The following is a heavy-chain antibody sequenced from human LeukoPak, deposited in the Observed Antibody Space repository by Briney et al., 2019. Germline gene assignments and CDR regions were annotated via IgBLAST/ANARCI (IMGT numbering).Heavy chain of an antibody. CDR2: IYYTGST. J-gene: IGHJ4*02. Sequence: PSETLSLTCTVSGGSISSYYWGWIRQPPGKGLEWIGSIYYTGSTYYNPSLKSRVTISVGTSKNQFSLKLRSVTAADTALYYCTRHTGYISGQYSNYEDSWGQGTLVTVSS. CDR3: TRHTGYISGQYSNYEDS. D-gene: IGHD4-11*01. CDR1: GGSISSYY. V-gene: IGHV4-39*01.